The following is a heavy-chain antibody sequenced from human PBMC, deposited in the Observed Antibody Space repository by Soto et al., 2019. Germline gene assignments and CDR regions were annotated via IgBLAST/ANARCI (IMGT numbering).Heavy chain of an antibody. J-gene: IGHJ4*02. D-gene: IGHD2-2*02. V-gene: IGHV4-39*07. CDR2: IYYSGST. CDR3: ASQGPDAAIFDY. CDR1: GGSISSSSYY. Sequence: PSETLSLTCTVSGGSISSSSYYWGWIRQPPGKGLEWIGSIYYSGSTYYNPSLKSRVTISVDTSKNQFSLKLSSVTAADTAVYYCASQGPDAAIFDYWGQGTLVTVSS.